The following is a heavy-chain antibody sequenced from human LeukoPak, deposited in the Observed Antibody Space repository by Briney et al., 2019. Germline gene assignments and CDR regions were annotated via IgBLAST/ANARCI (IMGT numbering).Heavy chain of an antibody. CDR1: GGSISSSSYY. D-gene: IGHD3-3*01. CDR2: IYHSGST. Sequence: SETLSLTCTVSGGSISSSSYYWGWIRQPPGKGLEWIGSIYHSGSTYYNPSLKSRVTISVDTSKNQFSLKLSSVTAADTAVYYCARAGTTIFGVVKLGAFDIWGQGTMVTVSS. CDR3: ARAGTTIFGVVKLGAFDI. J-gene: IGHJ3*02. V-gene: IGHV4-39*07.